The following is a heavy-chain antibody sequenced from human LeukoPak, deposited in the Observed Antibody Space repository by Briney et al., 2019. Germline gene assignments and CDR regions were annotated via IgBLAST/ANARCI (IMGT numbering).Heavy chain of an antibody. J-gene: IGHJ3*02. CDR3: AADTPGGSRGAFDI. Sequence: GASVNVSCTASGFTFTSSAVQWVRQARGQRLEWIGWIVVGSGNTNYAQKFQERVTITRDMSTSTAYMELSSLRSEDTAVYYCAADTPGGSRGAFDIWGQGTMVTVSS. CDR1: GFTFTSSA. V-gene: IGHV1-58*01. D-gene: IGHD2-15*01. CDR2: IVVGSGNT.